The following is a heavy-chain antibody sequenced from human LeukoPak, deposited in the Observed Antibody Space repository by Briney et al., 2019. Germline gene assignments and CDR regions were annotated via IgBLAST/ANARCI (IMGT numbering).Heavy chain of an antibody. CDR1: GYSISSGYY. J-gene: IGHJ4*02. Sequence: PSETLSLTCAVSGYSISSGYYWGWIRRPPGKGLEWIGSIYHSGSTYYNPSLKSRVTISVDTSKNQFSLKLSSVTAADTAVYYCARHGSYDLFDYWGQGTLVTVSS. V-gene: IGHV4-38-2*01. D-gene: IGHD2-15*01. CDR2: IYHSGST. CDR3: ARHGSYDLFDY.